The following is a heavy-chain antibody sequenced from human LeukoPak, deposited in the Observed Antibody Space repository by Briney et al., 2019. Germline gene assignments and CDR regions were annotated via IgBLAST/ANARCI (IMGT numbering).Heavy chain of an antibody. D-gene: IGHD5-18*01. CDR2: IYHSGST. CDR1: SYSISSGYY. J-gene: IGHJ4*02. Sequence: SETLSLTCAVSSYSISSGYYWGWIRQPPGKGLEWIGSIYHSGSTYYNPSLKSRVTISVDTSKNQFSLKLSSVTAADTAVYYCARMNFGDTAMVKVQGYFDYWGQGTLVTVSS. V-gene: IGHV4-38-2*01. CDR3: ARMNFGDTAMVKVQGYFDY.